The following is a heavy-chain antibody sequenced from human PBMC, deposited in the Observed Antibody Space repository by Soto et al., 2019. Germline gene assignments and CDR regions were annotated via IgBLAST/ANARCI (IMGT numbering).Heavy chain of an antibody. V-gene: IGHV3-53*02. Sequence: EVQLVETGGGLIQPGGSLRLSCAASGFTVSSDYMNWVRQAPGKGLEWVSVIYRGGSKYYADSVKGQFTISRDSSKNTVHLQMNSLRAEDTAVYYCARQEGATRDFDSWGQGTLVTVSS. D-gene: IGHD1-26*01. CDR1: GFTVSSDY. CDR3: ARQEGATRDFDS. CDR2: IYRGGSK. J-gene: IGHJ4*02.